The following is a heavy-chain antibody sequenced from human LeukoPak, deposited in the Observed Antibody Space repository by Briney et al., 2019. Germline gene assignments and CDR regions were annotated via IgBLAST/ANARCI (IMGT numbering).Heavy chain of an antibody. CDR1: GFTFSSYA. Sequence: GGSLRLSCAASGFTFSSYAMSWVRQAPGKGLEWVSAISGSGGSAYYADSVKGRFTISRDNSKNTLYLQMNSLRAEDTAVYYCAKVRVAGHDAFDIWGQGTMVTVSS. J-gene: IGHJ3*02. D-gene: IGHD6-19*01. V-gene: IGHV3-23*01. CDR2: ISGSGGSA. CDR3: AKVRVAGHDAFDI.